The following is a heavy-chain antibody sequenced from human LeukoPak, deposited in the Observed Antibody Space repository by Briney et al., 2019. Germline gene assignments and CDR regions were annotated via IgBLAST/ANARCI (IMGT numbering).Heavy chain of an antibody. CDR2: IYYSGST. V-gene: IGHV4-59*08. J-gene: IGHJ6*02. Sequence: SETLSLTCTVSGGSISSYYWNWIRQPPGKGLEWIGYIYYSGSTNYNPSLKSRVTISVDTSKNQFSLKLSSVTAADTAVYYCARSMVSYYYYGVDVWGQGTTVTVSS. CDR1: GGSISSYY. CDR3: ARSMVSYYYYGVDV. D-gene: IGHD3-10*01.